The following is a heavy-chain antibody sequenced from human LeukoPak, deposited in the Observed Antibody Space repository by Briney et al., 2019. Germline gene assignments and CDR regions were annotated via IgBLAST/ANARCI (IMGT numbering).Heavy chain of an antibody. J-gene: IGHJ4*02. CDR3: ARESGKFDY. CDR1: GLPIADFA. Sequence: GGSLRLSCVASGLPIADFAMHWVRQAPGEGLEWVSLISGDCVTTFYADSVKGRFSISRDNSKNSLSLEMNSLSTEDTAMYYCARESGKFDYWGQGTLVAVSS. CDR2: ISGDCVTT. V-gene: IGHV3-43*02.